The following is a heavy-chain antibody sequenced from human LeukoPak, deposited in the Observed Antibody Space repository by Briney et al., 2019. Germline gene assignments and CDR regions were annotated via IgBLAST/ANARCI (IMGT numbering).Heavy chain of an antibody. CDR1: GFTFSSYA. Sequence: GGSLRLSCAASGFTFSSYAMSWVRQAPGKGLEWVSVFSGSVGSTYYADSVKGRFTISRDNSKNTLYLQMNSLRAEDTAVYYCAKHPHSSTRPLYFDYWGQGTLVTVSS. J-gene: IGHJ4*02. CDR2: FSGSVGST. D-gene: IGHD6-13*01. V-gene: IGHV3-23*01. CDR3: AKHPHSSTRPLYFDY.